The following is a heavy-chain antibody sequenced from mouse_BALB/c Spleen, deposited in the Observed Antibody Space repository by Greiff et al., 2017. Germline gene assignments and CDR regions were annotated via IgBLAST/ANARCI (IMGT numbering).Heavy chain of an antibody. CDR2: ISYSGST. CDR1: GYSITSDYA. D-gene: IGHD1-1*01. Sequence: DVKLVESGPGLVKPSQSLSLTCTVTGYSITSDYAWNWIRQFPGNKLEWMGYISYSGSTSYNPSLKSRISITRDTSKNQFFLQLNSVTTEDTATYYWARSLYYYGSSYYYAMDYWGQGTSVTVSS. V-gene: IGHV3-2*02. J-gene: IGHJ4*01. CDR3: ARSLYYYGSSYYYAMDY.